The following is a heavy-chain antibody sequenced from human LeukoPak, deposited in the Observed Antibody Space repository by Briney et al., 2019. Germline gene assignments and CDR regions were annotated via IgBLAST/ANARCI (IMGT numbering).Heavy chain of an antibody. Sequence: PGGSLRLSCAASGFTFSSYAMSWVRQAPGKGLEWVSAISGSGDSTYYADSLKGRFTISRDNSKNTLYLQMNTLRAEDTAVYYCAKDLLRNTAMVTGYYYYYYMDVWGKGTTVTVSS. CDR3: AKDLLRNTAMVTGYYYYYYMDV. CDR2: ISGSGDST. J-gene: IGHJ6*03. CDR1: GFTFSSYA. D-gene: IGHD5-18*01. V-gene: IGHV3-23*01.